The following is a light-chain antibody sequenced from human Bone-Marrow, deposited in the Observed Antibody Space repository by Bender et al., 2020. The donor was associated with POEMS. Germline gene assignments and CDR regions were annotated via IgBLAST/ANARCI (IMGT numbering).Light chain of an antibody. CDR2: EVS. CDR1: SSDVGSNNL. J-gene: IGLJ3*02. V-gene: IGLV2-23*02. Sequence: QSALTQPASVSGSRGQSITISCSGASSDVGSNNLVSWYQHRPGKVPKLMIYEVSKRPSGVSNRFSGSKSGNMASLTISGLQDEDEADYYCSSYAGSNSLMFGGGTKVTVL. CDR3: SSYAGSNSLM.